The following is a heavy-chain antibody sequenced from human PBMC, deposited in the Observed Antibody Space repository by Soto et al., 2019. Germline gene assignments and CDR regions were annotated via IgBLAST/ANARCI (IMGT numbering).Heavy chain of an antibody. D-gene: IGHD2-15*01. Sequence: SVKVSCKASGGTFSSYTISWVRQAPGQGLEWMGRIIPILGIANYAQKFQGRVTITADKSTSTAYMELSSLRSEDTAVYYCARALGYCSGGSCYNWFDPWGQGTLVTVSS. CDR2: IIPILGIA. J-gene: IGHJ5*02. V-gene: IGHV1-69*02. CDR3: ARALGYCSGGSCYNWFDP. CDR1: GGTFSSYT.